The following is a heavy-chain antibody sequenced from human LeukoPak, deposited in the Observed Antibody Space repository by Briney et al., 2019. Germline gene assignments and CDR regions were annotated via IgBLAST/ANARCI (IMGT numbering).Heavy chain of an antibody. CDR3: AKGGSYAPLDY. J-gene: IGHJ4*02. CDR1: GFTFTDSA. CDR2: INPSGGDT. V-gene: IGHV3-23*01. D-gene: IGHD1-26*01. Sequence: PGESLRLSCAASGFTFTDSAMTWVRQAPGKGLEWVSAINPSGGDTIYTDSVKDRFTISRDNSKNTLYLQMNSLRGEDTAIYYCAKGGSYAPLDYWGQGTLVTVSP.